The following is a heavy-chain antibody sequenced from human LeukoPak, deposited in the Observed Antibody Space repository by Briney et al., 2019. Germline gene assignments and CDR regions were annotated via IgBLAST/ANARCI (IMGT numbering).Heavy chain of an antibody. CDR1: GFTFSNYG. D-gene: IGHD2-21*02. Sequence: GGSLRLSCAASGFTFSNYGMHWVRQAPGKGLEWVAVISYDGSNKYYADSVKGRFTISRDNSKKTLYLQMNSLRAEDTAVYYCAKGHIVVVTAHDAFDIWGQGTMVTVSS. CDR2: ISYDGSNK. J-gene: IGHJ3*02. V-gene: IGHV3-30*18. CDR3: AKGHIVVVTAHDAFDI.